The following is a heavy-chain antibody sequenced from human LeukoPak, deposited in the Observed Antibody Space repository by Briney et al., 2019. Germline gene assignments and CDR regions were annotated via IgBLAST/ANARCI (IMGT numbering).Heavy chain of an antibody. CDR1: GFTFGDYA. D-gene: IGHD1-1*01. J-gene: IGHJ4*02. CDR3: TRDRGAYNLYDY. CDR2: IRSKAYGETA. Sequence: PGGSLRLSCTASGFTFGDYAMSWIRKAPGKGLEWVGFIRSKAYGETADYAASVKGRFTISRDDSKAIACLQMNSLKTEDTAVYHCTRDRGAYNLYDYWGQGTLVTVSS. V-gene: IGHV3-49*03.